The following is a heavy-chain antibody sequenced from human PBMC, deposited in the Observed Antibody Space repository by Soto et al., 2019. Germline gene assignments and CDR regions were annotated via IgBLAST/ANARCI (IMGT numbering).Heavy chain of an antibody. CDR1: GGSISSGGYY. D-gene: IGHD6-6*01. CDR3: ARHRDSSIAAHWFDP. CDR2: IYYSGST. V-gene: IGHV4-31*03. Sequence: SETLSLTCTVSGGSISSGGYYWSWIRRHPGKGLEWIGYIYYSGSTYYNPSLKSRVTISVDTSKNQFSLKLSSVTAADTAVYYCARHRDSSIAAHWFDPWGQGTLVTVSS. J-gene: IGHJ5*02.